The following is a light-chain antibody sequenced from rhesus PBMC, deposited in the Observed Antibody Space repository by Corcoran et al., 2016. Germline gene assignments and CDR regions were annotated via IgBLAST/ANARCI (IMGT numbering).Light chain of an antibody. Sequence: EIVMTQSPATLSLSPGETATLPGRASESVGSYLAWYQQKPGQAPKLLALSANFRATGIPDRFSGSGSRTEFTLTVSSREPEVFGVYRCQEYNDLLYSFGQGTKVEIK. CDR3: QEYNDLLYS. CDR1: ESVGSY. V-gene: IGKV3-40*03. J-gene: IGKJ2*01. CDR2: SAN.